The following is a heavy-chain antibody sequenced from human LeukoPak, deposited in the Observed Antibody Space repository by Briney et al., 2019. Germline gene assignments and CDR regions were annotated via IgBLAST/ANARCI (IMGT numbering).Heavy chain of an antibody. J-gene: IGHJ6*03. D-gene: IGHD3-10*01. CDR2: IIPIFGTA. CDR1: GGTFSSYA. Sequence: SVKVSCKASGGTFSSYAISWVRQAPGQGLEWMGRIIPIFGTANYAQKFQGRVTITTDESTSTAYMELSSLRSEDTAVYYCATALDLWFGELFYMDVWGKGATLTVSS. CDR3: ATALDLWFGELFYMDV. V-gene: IGHV1-69*05.